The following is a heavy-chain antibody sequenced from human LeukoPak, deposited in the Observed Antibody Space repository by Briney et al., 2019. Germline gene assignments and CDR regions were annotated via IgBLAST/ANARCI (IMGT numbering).Heavy chain of an antibody. D-gene: IGHD6-13*01. V-gene: IGHV3-23*01. Sequence: GGSLRLSCAASGFTFSSYEMNWVRQAPGKGLDWVSTISGSGGSTYYADSVKGRFTISRDNSKNTLYLQMNSLRAEDTAVYYCAKVPLIAPPKHFDSWGQGPRVPVS. CDR2: ISGSGGST. J-gene: IGHJ4*02. CDR3: AKVPLIAPPKHFDS. CDR1: GFTFSSYE.